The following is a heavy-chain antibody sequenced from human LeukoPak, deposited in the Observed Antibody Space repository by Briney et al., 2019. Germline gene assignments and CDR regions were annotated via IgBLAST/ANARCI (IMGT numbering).Heavy chain of an antibody. CDR1: GFIFSSYG. J-gene: IGHJ3*02. V-gene: IGHV3-21*01. CDR3: ARVSGSSYAFDI. Sequence: GGSLRLSCAASGFIFSSYGMSWVRQAPGKGLEWVSSISSSSSYIYHADSVKGRFTISRDNAKNSLYLQMNSLRAEDTAVYYCARVSGSSYAFDIWGQGTMVTVSS. D-gene: IGHD3-10*01. CDR2: ISSSSSYI.